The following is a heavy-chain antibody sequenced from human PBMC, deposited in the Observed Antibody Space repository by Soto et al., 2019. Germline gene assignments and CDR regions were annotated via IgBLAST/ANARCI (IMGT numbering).Heavy chain of an antibody. D-gene: IGHD5-12*01. CDR2: IYHSGST. V-gene: IGHV4-30-2*01. J-gene: IGHJ4*02. Sequence: TSETLSLTCAVSGGSISSDGYFWSWIRQPPGKGLEWIGYIYHSGSTYYNPSLKSRVTISMDRSKNQFSLKLSSVTAADTAVYYCAAGGGLPRYYWGQGTLVTVSS. CDR1: GGSISSDGYF. CDR3: AAGGGLPRYY.